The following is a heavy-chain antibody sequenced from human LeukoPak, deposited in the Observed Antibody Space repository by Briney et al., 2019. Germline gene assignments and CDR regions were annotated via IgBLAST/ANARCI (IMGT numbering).Heavy chain of an antibody. CDR3: ARRRITMVRGVPSNWFDP. J-gene: IGHJ5*02. Sequence: PSETLSLTCAVSGGSISSGGYSWSWIRQPPGKGLEWIGYIYHSGSTYYNPSLKSRVTISVDRSKSQFSLKLSSVTAADTAVYYCARRRITMVRGVPSNWFDPWGQGTLVTVSS. CDR1: GGSISSGGYS. V-gene: IGHV4-30-2*01. D-gene: IGHD3-10*01. CDR2: IYHSGST.